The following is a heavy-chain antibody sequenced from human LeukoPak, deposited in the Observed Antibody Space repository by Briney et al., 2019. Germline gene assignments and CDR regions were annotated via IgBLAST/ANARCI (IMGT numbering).Heavy chain of an antibody. Sequence: PSETLSLTCAVSGFSISSDYYWGWVRQPPGKGLQWIGVISQTGHTYYNPSLKSRLATAADTSKNQFSLNLTSVTAADTAVYYYAGRGHRYSRDGGQGILVTVPS. CDR3: AGRGHRYSRD. J-gene: IGHJ1*01. D-gene: IGHD2-15*01. V-gene: IGHV4-38-2*01. CDR1: GFSISSDYY. CDR2: ISQTGHT.